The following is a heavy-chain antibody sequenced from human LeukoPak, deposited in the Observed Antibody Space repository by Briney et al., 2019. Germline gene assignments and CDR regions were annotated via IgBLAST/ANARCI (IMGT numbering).Heavy chain of an antibody. J-gene: IGHJ6*02. CDR3: ARGTGYCSGGSCLADAYYYYGMDV. CDR1: GGTFSSYT. CDR2: IIPILGIA. D-gene: IGHD2-15*01. Sequence: GASVKVSCKASGGTFSSYTISWVRQAPGQGLEWMGRIIPILGIANYAQKFQGRVTITADKSTSTAYMELSSLRSEDTAVYYCARGTGYCSGGSCLADAYYYYGMDVWGQGTTVTVSS. V-gene: IGHV1-69*02.